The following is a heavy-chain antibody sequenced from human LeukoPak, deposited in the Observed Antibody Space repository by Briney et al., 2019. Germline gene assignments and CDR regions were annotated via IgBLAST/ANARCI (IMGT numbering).Heavy chain of an antibody. Sequence: GGSLRLSCAASGFTFSSYGIHWVRQAPGKGLEWVANIKQDGSEKYYVDSVKGRFTISRDNAKNSLYLQMNSLRAEDTAVYYCAREGSGGGYYYYGMDVWGQGTTVTVSS. D-gene: IGHD2-15*01. J-gene: IGHJ6*02. CDR2: IKQDGSEK. V-gene: IGHV3-7*03. CDR3: AREGSGGGYYYYGMDV. CDR1: GFTFSSYG.